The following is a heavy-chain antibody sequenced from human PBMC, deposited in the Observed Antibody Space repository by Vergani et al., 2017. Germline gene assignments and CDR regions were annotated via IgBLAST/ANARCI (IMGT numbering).Heavy chain of an antibody. D-gene: IGHD1-7*01. V-gene: IGHV4-61*02. CDR2: IYTSGST. CDR1: GGSISSGSYY. CDR3: ARVLDNWNYVLGY. Sequence: QVQLQESGPGLVKPSQTLSLTCTVSGGSISSGSYYWSWIRQPAGKGLEWIGRIYTSGSTNYNPSLKSRVTISVDTSKNQFYLKLSSVTAEDTAVYYCARVLDNWNYVLGYWGQGTLVTVSS. J-gene: IGHJ4*02.